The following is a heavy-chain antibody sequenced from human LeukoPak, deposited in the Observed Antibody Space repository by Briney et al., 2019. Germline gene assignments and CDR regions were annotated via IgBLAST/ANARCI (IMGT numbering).Heavy chain of an antibody. J-gene: IGHJ4*02. Sequence: SETLSLTCAVSGYSISSGYYWGWIRQPPGEGLEWIGSIYHSGSTYYNPSLKSRVTISVDTSKNQFSLKLSPVTAADTAVYYCARQGNEVTNIDYWGQGTLVTVSS. V-gene: IGHV4-38-2*01. CDR3: ARQGNEVTNIDY. CDR1: GYSISSGYY. CDR2: IYHSGST. D-gene: IGHD4-23*01.